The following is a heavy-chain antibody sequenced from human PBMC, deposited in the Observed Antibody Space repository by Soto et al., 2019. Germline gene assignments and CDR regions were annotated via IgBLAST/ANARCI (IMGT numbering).Heavy chain of an antibody. CDR2: ISAYSGKT. CDR1: GYTLTSYG. Sequence: ASVKVSCKTSGYTLTSYGISWVRQAPGQRLEWMRWISAYSGKTNYAQKLQGRLTMTTDTSTSTAYMELRSLRSDDTALYYCARDNSGDFWSGYSHYYFDYWGQGTLVTVSS. D-gene: IGHD3-3*01. V-gene: IGHV1-18*01. J-gene: IGHJ4*02. CDR3: ARDNSGDFWSGYSHYYFDY.